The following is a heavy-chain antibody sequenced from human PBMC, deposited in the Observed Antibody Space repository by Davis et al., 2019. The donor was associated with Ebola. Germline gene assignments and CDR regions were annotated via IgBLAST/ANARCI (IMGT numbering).Heavy chain of an antibody. CDR2: ISGSGGST. Sequence: PGGSLRLSCAASGFTFSSYAMSWVRQAPGKGLEWVSVISGSGGSTYYADSVKGRFTISRDNSKKTLYLQMNSLRAEDTAVYYCAKDTPTYYDFWSGYWDYWGQGTLVTVSS. V-gene: IGHV3-23*01. CDR3: AKDTPTYYDFWSGYWDY. CDR1: GFTFSSYA. J-gene: IGHJ4*02. D-gene: IGHD3-3*01.